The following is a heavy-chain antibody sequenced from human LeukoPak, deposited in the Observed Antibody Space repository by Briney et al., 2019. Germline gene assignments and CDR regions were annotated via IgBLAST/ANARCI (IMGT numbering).Heavy chain of an antibody. CDR1: GFSFSNSG. V-gene: IGHV3-33*01. D-gene: IGHD3-10*02. Sequence: PGRSLRLSCAASGFSFSNSGMHWVRQAPGKGLEWVAVIWYDGSNEYYADAVKGRFIIPRDNSKNTVHLQMNSLRVEDTSVYYCAREISMFVNAFDLWGQGTLVAVSS. J-gene: IGHJ3*01. CDR3: AREISMFVNAFDL. CDR2: IWYDGSNE.